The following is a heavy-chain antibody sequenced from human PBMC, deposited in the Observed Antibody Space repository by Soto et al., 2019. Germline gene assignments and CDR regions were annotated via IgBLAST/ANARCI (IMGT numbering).Heavy chain of an antibody. D-gene: IGHD3-22*01. CDR2: IYHSGST. J-gene: IGHJ4*02. Sequence: QVQLQESGPGLVKPSGTLSLTCAVSGGSISSSNWWSWVRQPPGKGLEWIGEIYHSGSTNYNPSLKIRVTISVDKSKNQFSLKLSSVTAADTAVYYCARDNYYDSSGGGGAYWGQGTLVTVSS. CDR1: GGSISSSNW. V-gene: IGHV4-4*02. CDR3: ARDNYYDSSGGGGAY.